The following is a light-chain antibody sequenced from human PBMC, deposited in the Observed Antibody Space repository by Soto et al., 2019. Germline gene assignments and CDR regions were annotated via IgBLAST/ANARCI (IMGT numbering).Light chain of an antibody. CDR1: QDISDY. V-gene: IGKV1-33*01. J-gene: IGKJ4*01. Sequence: DFQMTQSPSSLSASVGDRVTITCQASQDISDYLNWYQQKPGAAPKLLIYDASNLQAGVPSRFSGSGSGTEFTFTISSLQPGDVATYYCQQYDNIPLTFGGGTKVDIK. CDR3: QQYDNIPLT. CDR2: DAS.